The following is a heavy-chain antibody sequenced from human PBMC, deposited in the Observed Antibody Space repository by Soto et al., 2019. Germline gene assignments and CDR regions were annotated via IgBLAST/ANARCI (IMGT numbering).Heavy chain of an antibody. J-gene: IGHJ6*02. CDR2: ISYDGSNR. V-gene: IGHV3-30*18. CDR3: AKDVYGSENYSYYCCMGV. D-gene: IGHD3-10*01. Sequence: GGSLRLSCAASGFTFSRFGMHWVRQAPGKGLEWVAVISYDGSNRFYADSVKGRFTISRDNSKNTLYLQMNSLSPEETTVYQRAKDVYGSENYSYYCCMGVWGRGTTFTVSS. CDR1: GFTFSRFG.